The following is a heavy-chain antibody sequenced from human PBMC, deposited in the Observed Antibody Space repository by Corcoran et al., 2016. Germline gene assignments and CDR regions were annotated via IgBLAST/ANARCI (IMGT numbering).Heavy chain of an antibody. J-gene: IGHJ4*02. CDR3: GRRHSSGGDGPTFDY. V-gene: IGHV4-39*01. D-gene: IGHD6-19*01. CDR2: IYYSGRT. CDR1: GGSISSSSYY. Sequence: QLQLQESGPGLVKPSETLSLTCTVSGGSISSSSYYWGWIRQPPGKGLEWIGSIYYSGRTYYNPSLKSRVTISVDTSKNQFSLKLRSVTAAETAVYYCGRRHSSGGDGPTFDYWGQGTLVTVSA.